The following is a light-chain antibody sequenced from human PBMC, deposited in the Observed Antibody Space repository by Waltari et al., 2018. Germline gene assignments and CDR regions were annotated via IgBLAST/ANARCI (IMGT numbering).Light chain of an antibody. J-gene: IGKJ1*01. CDR3: QQSYSASWT. V-gene: IGKV1-39*01. Sequence: DIQMTQSPSSLSAPVGDRVTIRCRSSHTISNSLSWYQAKPGKAPKLLIFAASSLQTDVPSRFSGDGSGTDFTLTISSLQPADIATYYCQQSYSASWTFGQGTKVEIK. CDR2: AAS. CDR1: HTISNS.